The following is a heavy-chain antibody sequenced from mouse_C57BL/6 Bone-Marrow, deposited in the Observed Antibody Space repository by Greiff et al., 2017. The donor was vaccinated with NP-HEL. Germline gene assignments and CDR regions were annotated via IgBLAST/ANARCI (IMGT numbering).Heavy chain of an antibody. Sequence: VQLQQPGAALVKPGASVKMSCKASGYTFTSYWITWVKQRPGQGLEWIGDIYPGSGSTNYNEKFKSKATLTVDTSSSTAYMQLSSLTSEDSAVYYCARENYYGSSPIRMDYWGQGTSVTVSS. CDR3: ARENYYGSSPIRMDY. J-gene: IGHJ4*01. CDR2: IYPGSGST. D-gene: IGHD1-1*01. CDR1: GYTFTSYW. V-gene: IGHV1-55*01.